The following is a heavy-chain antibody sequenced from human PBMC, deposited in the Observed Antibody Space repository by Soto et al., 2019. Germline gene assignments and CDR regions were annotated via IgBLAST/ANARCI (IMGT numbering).Heavy chain of an antibody. J-gene: IGHJ3*02. CDR2: TYYRSKWYN. Sequence: PSQTLSLTCAISGDSVSSNSAAWNWIRQSPSRGLEWLGRTYYRSKWYNDYAVSVKSRITINPDTSKNQFSLQLNSVTPGDTAVYYCARDESLVAVAGTGSRDAFDIWGQGTMATVSS. V-gene: IGHV6-1*01. CDR1: GDSVSSNSAA. D-gene: IGHD6-19*01. CDR3: ARDESLVAVAGTGSRDAFDI.